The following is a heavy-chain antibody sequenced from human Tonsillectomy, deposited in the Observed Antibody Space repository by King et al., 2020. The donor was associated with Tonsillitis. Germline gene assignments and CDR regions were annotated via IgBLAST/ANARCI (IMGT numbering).Heavy chain of an antibody. CDR3: ARIVPDSSGWIPWDY. J-gene: IGHJ4*02. D-gene: IGHD6-19*01. V-gene: IGHV4-39*01. CDR2: IHDSGST. CDR1: GGSISSSSYH. Sequence: QLQESGPGLVKPSETLSLTCTVSGGSISSSSYHWGWIRQSPGKGLEWIGSIHDSGSTYSNPSLKSRVTISVDTSKNQFSLKLSSVTAADTAVYYCARIVPDSSGWIPWDYWGQGTLVTVSS.